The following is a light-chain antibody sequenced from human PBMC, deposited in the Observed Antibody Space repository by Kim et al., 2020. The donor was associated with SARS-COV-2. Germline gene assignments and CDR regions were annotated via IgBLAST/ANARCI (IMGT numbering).Light chain of an antibody. J-gene: IGKJ1*01. V-gene: IGKV1-17*01. Sequence: DIQMTQSPSSLSASVGDRVTITCRASQDIGNDLGWYQQSPGRAPKRLIYGASSLQSGVPSRFSGSGSGTEFTLTISSLQPDDFATYYCQQYNFYWTFGQGTKVDIK. CDR2: GAS. CDR3: QQYNFYWT. CDR1: QDIGND.